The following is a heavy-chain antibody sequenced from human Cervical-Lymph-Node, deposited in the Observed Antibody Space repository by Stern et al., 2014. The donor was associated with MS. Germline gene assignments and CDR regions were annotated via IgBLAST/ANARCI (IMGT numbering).Heavy chain of an antibody. V-gene: IGHV1-69*01. CDR2: VIPMFGTA. J-gene: IGHJ6*02. D-gene: IGHD3-10*01. CDR3: ASSVGELTPEAV. CDR1: GGTFSSHA. Sequence: EQLVQYGAEVKKPGSSVRVSCKASGGTFSSHAISWERQDAGQGLERMGGVIPMFGTAKYAQKFQGRVTITADDSTSTAYMEVSSLRSEDTAVYYCASSVGELTPEAVWGQGTTVTVFS.